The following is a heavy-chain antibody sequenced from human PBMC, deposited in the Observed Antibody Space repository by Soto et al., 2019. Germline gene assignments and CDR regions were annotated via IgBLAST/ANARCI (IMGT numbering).Heavy chain of an antibody. J-gene: IGHJ6*02. CDR3: AKKVPAALRLYYFFGLDV. CDR2: ISQSGTT. Sequence: PSETLSLTCAVSGASISSDNRWTWVRRPPGEGLEWIGEISQSGTTKYNPSLASRVTISVDKSKNQFSLRLTSMTAADTAVYYCAKKVPAALRLYYFFGLDVWGQGTTVTVSS. CDR1: GASISSDNR. V-gene: IGHV4-4*02. D-gene: IGHD2-15*01.